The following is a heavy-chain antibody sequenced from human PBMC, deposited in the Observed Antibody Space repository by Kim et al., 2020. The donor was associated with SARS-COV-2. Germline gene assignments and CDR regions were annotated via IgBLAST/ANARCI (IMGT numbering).Heavy chain of an antibody. D-gene: IGHD3-10*01. V-gene: IGHV4-59*01. Sequence: TQNHPPTKGQVTISVETSKNQVSRKLSSVTAADTAVYYCARERAGTFDYWGQGTLVTVSS. CDR2: T. CDR3: ARERAGTFDY. J-gene: IGHJ4*02.